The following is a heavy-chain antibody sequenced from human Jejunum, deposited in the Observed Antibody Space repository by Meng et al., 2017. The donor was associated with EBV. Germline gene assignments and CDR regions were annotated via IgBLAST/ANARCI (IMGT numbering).Heavy chain of an antibody. D-gene: IGHD5-12*01. CDR3: VGEIVAPYSFDQ. Sequence: QVQPLHSGDEVKKTGASGKLSCKTSGHTFIDYHVHWVRQAPGQGLEWMGILNPNNGATSYAQRIRGRVTMTRDTSTSTVYMELSSLRSEDTALYYCVGEIVAPYSFDQWGQGTLVTVSS. V-gene: IGHV1-46*01. J-gene: IGHJ4*02. CDR2: LNPNNGAT. CDR1: GHTFIDYH.